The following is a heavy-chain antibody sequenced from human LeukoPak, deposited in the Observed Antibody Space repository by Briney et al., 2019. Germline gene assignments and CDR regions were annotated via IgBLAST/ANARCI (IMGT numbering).Heavy chain of an antibody. Sequence: SETLSLTCTMSGGSISTYYWSWIRQSPGKGLEWIGFIQYSGNTKSNPSLKGRVTISLDMSKNQFSLRLTSVTAADTAVYYCARETNNWTLDYWGQGTLVTVSS. V-gene: IGHV4-59*01. CDR3: ARETNNWTLDY. CDR2: IQYSGNT. D-gene: IGHD1-20*01. CDR1: GGSISTYY. J-gene: IGHJ4*02.